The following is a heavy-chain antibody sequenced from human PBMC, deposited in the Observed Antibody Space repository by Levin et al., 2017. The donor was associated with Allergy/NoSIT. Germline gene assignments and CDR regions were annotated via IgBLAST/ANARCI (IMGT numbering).Heavy chain of an antibody. CDR2: IYPGDSET. CDR1: GYSFTDHW. J-gene: IGHJ5*02. D-gene: IGHD3-10*01. CDR3: VRHEGDKDEGSGNYVWFET. V-gene: IGHV5-51*01. Sequence: GGSLRLSCQGSGYSFTDHWIAWVRQMPGKGLEWMGIIYPGDSETTYSPSFQGHVTFSVDKSISTAYLQWTSLRVSDTSMYYCVRHEGDKDEGSGNYVWFETWGQGSQVTVSS.